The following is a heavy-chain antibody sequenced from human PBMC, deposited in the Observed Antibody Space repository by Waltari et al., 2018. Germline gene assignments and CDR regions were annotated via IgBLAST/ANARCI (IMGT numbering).Heavy chain of an antibody. Sequence: QVQLQESAPGLVKPSETLSLPCAVSGSSFSSGYYWGWLRQPPGKRLGLIGSIYHSGTTYYNPSLKSRVTILLDTSKTQFSLMLRSVTAADTAVYFCARWFHGDSPSHFDYWGQGTLVTVSS. CDR3: ARWFHGDSPSHFDY. D-gene: IGHD2-21*02. V-gene: IGHV4-38-2*01. CDR2: IYHSGTT. J-gene: IGHJ4*02. CDR1: GSSFSSGYY.